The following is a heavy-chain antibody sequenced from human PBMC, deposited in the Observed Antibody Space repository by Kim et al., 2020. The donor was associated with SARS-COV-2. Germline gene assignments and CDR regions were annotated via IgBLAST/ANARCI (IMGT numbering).Heavy chain of an antibody. CDR3: VKDLRVAAVTRDWFDP. Sequence: SVKGRFTISRDNSKNTLYLQMSSLGAEDTAVYYCVKDLRVAAVTRDWFDPWGQGTLVTVSS. D-gene: IGHD3-10*01. J-gene: IGHJ5*02. V-gene: IGHV3-64D*06.